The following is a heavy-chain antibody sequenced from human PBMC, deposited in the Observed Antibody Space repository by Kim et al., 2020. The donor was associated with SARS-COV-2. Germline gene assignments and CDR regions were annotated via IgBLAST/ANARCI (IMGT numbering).Heavy chain of an antibody. CDR2: ISSSGSTI. J-gene: IGHJ4*02. CDR1: GFTFSSYE. CDR3: VSSRGRVVVITLFDY. Sequence: GGSLRLSCAASGFTFSSYEMNWVRQAPGKGLEWVSYISSSGSTIYYADSVKGRFTISRDNAKNSLYLQMNSLRAEDTAVYYCVSSRGRVVVITLFDYWGQGTLVTVSS. V-gene: IGHV3-48*03. D-gene: IGHD3-22*01.